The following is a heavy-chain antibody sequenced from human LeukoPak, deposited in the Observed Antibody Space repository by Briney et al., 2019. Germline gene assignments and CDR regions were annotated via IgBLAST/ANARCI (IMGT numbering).Heavy chain of an antibody. Sequence: ASVKVSCKASGYTFTSYDINWVRQATGQGLEWMGWTNPNSGNTGYAQKFQGRVTMTRNTSISTAYMELSSLRSEDTAVYYCARDRGSRGGGYDQPDYWGQGTLVTVSS. V-gene: IGHV1-8*01. CDR1: GYTFTSYD. CDR2: TNPNSGNT. D-gene: IGHD5-12*01. J-gene: IGHJ4*02. CDR3: ARDRGSRGGGYDQPDY.